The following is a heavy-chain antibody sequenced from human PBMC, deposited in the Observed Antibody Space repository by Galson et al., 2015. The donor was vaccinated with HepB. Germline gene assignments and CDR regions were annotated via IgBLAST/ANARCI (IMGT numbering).Heavy chain of an antibody. CDR3: AKDKDTAMGSIFDS. V-gene: IGHV3-9*01. CDR1: GFTFSSYA. Sequence: SLRLSCAASGFTFSSYAMRWVRQAPGKGLEWVSGISWNSGSIGYADSVKGRFTISRDNAKNSLYLQMNSLRAEDTALYYCAKDKDTAMGSIFDSWGQGTLVTVSS. CDR2: ISWNSGSI. J-gene: IGHJ4*02. D-gene: IGHD5-18*01.